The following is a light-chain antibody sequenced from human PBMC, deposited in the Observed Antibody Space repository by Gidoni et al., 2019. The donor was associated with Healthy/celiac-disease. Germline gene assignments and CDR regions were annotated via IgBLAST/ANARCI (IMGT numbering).Light chain of an antibody. CDR1: QGISSY. V-gene: IGKV1-9*01. Sequence: DIQLTQSPSFLSASVGDRVTITCRASQGISSYLAWYQQKPGKAPKLLIYAASTLQSGVPSRFSGSGYGTEFTLKISSLQPEDFATYYCQQLNSYPLFGGGTKVEIK. CDR2: AAS. CDR3: QQLNSYPL. J-gene: IGKJ4*01.